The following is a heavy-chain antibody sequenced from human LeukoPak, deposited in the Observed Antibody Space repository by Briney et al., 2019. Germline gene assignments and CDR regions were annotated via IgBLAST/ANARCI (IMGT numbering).Heavy chain of an antibody. CDR3: ARGIADGRLS. CDR1: GYTFTGYY. Sequence: ASVKVSCKASGYTFTGYYMHWVRQATGQGLEWMGWMNPNSGNTGYAQKFQGRVTMTRNTSISTAYMELSSLRSEDTAVYYCARGIADGRLSWGQGTLVTVSS. CDR2: MNPNSGNT. D-gene: IGHD6-13*01. J-gene: IGHJ4*02. V-gene: IGHV1-8*02.